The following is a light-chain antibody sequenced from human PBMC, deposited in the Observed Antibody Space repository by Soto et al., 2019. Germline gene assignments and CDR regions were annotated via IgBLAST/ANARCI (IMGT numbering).Light chain of an antibody. CDR2: GAT. Sequence: EILMTQSQDTLSVSLGERATLSCRASQSISSNLAWYQQKPGQAPRLLIYGATTRATGVPARFSGGRSGTEFTLTISSLQSEDFAVYYWQQYKDWPPYTFGQGTKLEIK. CDR1: QSISSN. CDR3: QQYKDWPPYT. V-gene: IGKV3-15*01. J-gene: IGKJ2*01.